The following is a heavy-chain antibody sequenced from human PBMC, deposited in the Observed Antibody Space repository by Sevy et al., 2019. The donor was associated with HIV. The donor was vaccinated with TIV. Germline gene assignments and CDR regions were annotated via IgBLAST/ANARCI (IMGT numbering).Heavy chain of an antibody. CDR1: GYTFTSYA. CDR2: INAGNGNT. D-gene: IGHD4-4*01. J-gene: IGHJ6*02. CDR3: ASDLNTVNDRRYHYYYGMDV. Sequence: AAVKVSCKASGYTFTSYAMHWVRQAPGQRLEWMGWINAGNGNTKYAQKFQGRVTITRDTSASTAYMELSSLRSEDTVVCYCASDLNTVNDRRYHYYYGMDVWGQGTTVIVSS. V-gene: IGHV1-3*01.